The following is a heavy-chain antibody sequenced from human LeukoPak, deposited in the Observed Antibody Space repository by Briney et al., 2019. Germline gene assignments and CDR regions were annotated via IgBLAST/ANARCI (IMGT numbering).Heavy chain of an antibody. V-gene: IGHV1-18*01. CDR2: ISAYNGNT. D-gene: IGHD3-10*01. CDR3: ARYLLGFGELSAADY. J-gene: IGHJ4*02. CDR1: GYTFTSYG. Sequence: GASVKVSCKASGYTFTSYGISWVRQAPGQGLEWMGWISAYNGNTNYAQKLQGRVTMTTDTSTSTAYMELRSLRSDDTVVYYCARYLLGFGELSAADYWGQGTLVTVSS.